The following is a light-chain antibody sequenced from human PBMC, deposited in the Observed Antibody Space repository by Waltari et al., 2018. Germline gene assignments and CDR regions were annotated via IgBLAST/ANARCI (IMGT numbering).Light chain of an antibody. CDR1: QSVNGD. CDR2: DAS. J-gene: IGKJ4*02. Sequence: EVVMTQSPATLSVSPGERATLSCRASQSVNGDLAWYQQRPGQAPRLLIHDASTRATGIPARFSGSWSGTEFTLTISSLHSEDSAIDCCQQYNNWPPTFGGGTKVEIK. V-gene: IGKV3-15*01. CDR3: QQYNNWPPT.